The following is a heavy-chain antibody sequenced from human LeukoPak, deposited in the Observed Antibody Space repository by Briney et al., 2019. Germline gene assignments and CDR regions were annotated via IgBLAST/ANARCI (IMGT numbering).Heavy chain of an antibody. V-gene: IGHV3-23*01. D-gene: IGHD6-19*01. CDR3: AKDQWLPHDAFDI. CDR1: GFTFSSYA. CDR2: ISGSGGST. Sequence: GGSLRLSCAASGFTFSSYAMSWVRQAPGKGLEWVSAISGSGGSTYYADSVEGRFTISRDNSKNTLYLQMNSLRAEDTAVYYCAKDQWLPHDAFDIWGQGTMVTVSS. J-gene: IGHJ3*02.